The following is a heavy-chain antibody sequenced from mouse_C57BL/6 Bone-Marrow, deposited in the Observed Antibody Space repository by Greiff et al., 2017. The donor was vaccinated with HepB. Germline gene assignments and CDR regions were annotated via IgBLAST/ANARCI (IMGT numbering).Heavy chain of an antibody. Sequence: VQLQQSGAELVRPGTSVKMSCKASGYTFTNYWIGWAKQRPGHGLEWIGDIYPGGGYTNYNEKFKGKATLTADKSSSTAYMQFSSLTSEDSAIYYGARHYYGSSPYYAMDYWGQGTSVTVSS. D-gene: IGHD1-1*01. V-gene: IGHV1-63*01. CDR3: ARHYYGSSPYYAMDY. CDR1: GYTFTNYW. CDR2: IYPGGGYT. J-gene: IGHJ4*01.